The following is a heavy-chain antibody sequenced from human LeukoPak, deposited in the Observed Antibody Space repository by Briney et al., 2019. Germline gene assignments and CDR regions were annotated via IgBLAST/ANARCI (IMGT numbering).Heavy chain of an antibody. D-gene: IGHD6-19*01. Sequence: TGGSLRLSCAASGFTFSTYWMSWVRQAPEKGLEWVANINQDGSEEYYVDSVKGRFTISRDNAKNSLYLQMNSLRAEDTAVYYCARTYPGIAKAGTFDYWGQGTLVTVSS. CDR2: INQDGSEE. CDR1: GFTFSTYW. J-gene: IGHJ4*02. V-gene: IGHV3-7*01. CDR3: ARTYPGIAKAGTFDY.